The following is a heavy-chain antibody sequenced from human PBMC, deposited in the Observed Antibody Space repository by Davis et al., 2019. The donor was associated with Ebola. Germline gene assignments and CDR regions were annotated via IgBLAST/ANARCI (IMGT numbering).Heavy chain of an antibody. J-gene: IGHJ3*02. D-gene: IGHD4-17*01. V-gene: IGHV1-18*01. CDR3: ASTTTVTTRDAFDI. CDR1: GYTFTSYG. CDR2: ISAYNGNT. Sequence: ASVKVSCKASGYTFTSYGISWVRQAPGQGLEWMGWISAYNGNTNYAQKFQGRVTITADKSTSTAYMELSSLRSEDTAVYYCASTTTVTTRDAFDIWGQGTMVTVSS.